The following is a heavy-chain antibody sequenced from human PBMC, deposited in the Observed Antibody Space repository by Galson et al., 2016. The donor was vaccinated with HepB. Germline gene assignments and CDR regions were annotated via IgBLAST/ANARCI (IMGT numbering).Heavy chain of an antibody. CDR3: ARLGPAGVGHFDP. Sequence: SETLSLTCTVSGGSISTYYWSWIRQPPGKGLEWIGHIEYTGSTNYNPSLGSRVTISVDTSKSQFSLKLSSVTAADTAVYYCARLGPAGVGHFDPWGQGTLVTVSS. V-gene: IGHV4-59*01. D-gene: IGHD6-19*01. CDR1: GGSISTYY. J-gene: IGHJ5*02. CDR2: IEYTGST.